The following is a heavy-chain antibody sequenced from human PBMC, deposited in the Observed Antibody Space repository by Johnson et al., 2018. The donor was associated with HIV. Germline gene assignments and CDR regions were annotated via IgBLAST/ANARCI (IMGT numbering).Heavy chain of an antibody. V-gene: IGHV3-30*04. Sequence: QVQPVESGGGVVQPGRSLRLSCAASGFTFSSYAMHWVRQAPGMGLGWVALISYDGSNKYYADSVKCRFIISRDTSKNTLYLQMNSLRAEDTAVYYCARARDWNYGDIWGQGTMVTVSS. D-gene: IGHD1-7*01. CDR1: GFTFSSYA. CDR2: ISYDGSNK. J-gene: IGHJ3*02. CDR3: ARARDWNYGDI.